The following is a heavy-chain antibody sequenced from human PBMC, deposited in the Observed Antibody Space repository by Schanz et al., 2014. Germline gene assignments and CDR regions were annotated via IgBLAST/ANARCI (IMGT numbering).Heavy chain of an antibody. Sequence: QVQLQESGPGLVKPSQTLSLTCTVSGGSIRSGTYYWSWIRQPAGKALEWVGRVFPNGITNYNPSLKTRRNISLDTTKSQFTRTRASQTAADTAAYYCARDTTWRLDLWGRGTLVTVSS. CDR1: GGSIRSGTYY. CDR2: VFPNGIT. J-gene: IGHJ2*01. D-gene: IGHD1-1*01. CDR3: ARDTTWRLDL. V-gene: IGHV4-61*02.